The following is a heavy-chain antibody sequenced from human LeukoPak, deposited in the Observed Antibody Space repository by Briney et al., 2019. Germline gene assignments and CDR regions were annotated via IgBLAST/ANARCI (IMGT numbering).Heavy chain of an antibody. CDR3: VKEAYSSLSSRFDP. CDR1: GFTFSSYR. D-gene: IGHD2-21*01. Sequence: GGSLRLSCAASGFTFSSYRMLCVRQAPGEGLEYVSSVSSNGGSTYYAASVKGRFTISRDNSKNTVYLQMSSVRAEDTAVYYCVKEAYSSLSSRFDPWGQGTLVTVSS. CDR2: VSSNGGST. V-gene: IGHV3-64D*09. J-gene: IGHJ5*02.